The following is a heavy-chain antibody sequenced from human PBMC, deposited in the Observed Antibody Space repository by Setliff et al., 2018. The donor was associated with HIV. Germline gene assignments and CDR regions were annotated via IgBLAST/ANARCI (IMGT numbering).Heavy chain of an antibody. D-gene: IGHD3-10*01. V-gene: IGHV4-59*11. CDR2: ISYSGSA. Sequence: SETLSLTCTVSGGSISSHYWSWIRQPPGKGLEWIGYISYSGSAYYNPSLKSRVTIALDTSKNQFSLKLTSMTAADTAVYYCAREWRGRYYYYMDVWGKGTTVTVSS. J-gene: IGHJ6*03. CDR1: GGSISSHY. CDR3: AREWRGRYYYYMDV.